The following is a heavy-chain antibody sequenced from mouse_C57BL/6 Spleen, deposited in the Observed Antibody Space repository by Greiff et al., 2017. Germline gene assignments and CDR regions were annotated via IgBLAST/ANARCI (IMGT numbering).Heavy chain of an antibody. D-gene: IGHD2-3*01. J-gene: IGHJ4*01. CDR3: ARDGYHYAMDY. CDR1: GFTFSDYG. CDR2: ISSGSSTI. Sequence: EVHLVESGGGLVKPGGSLKLSCAASGFTFSDYGMHWVRQAPEKGLEWVAYISSGSSTIYYADTVKGRFTISRDNAKNTLFLQMTSLRSEDTAMYYCARDGYHYAMDYWGQGTSVTVSS. V-gene: IGHV5-17*01.